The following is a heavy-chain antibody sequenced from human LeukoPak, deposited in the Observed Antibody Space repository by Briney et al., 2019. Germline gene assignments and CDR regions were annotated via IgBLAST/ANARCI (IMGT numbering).Heavy chain of an antibody. V-gene: IGHV1-69*05. Sequence: SVKVSCKASGGTFSSYAISWVRQAPGQGLEWRGRMIPIFGTANYAQKFQGRVTITTDESTSTAYMELSSLRSEDTAVYYCARVPTIAAAESWFDPWGQGTLVTVSS. CDR2: MIPIFGTA. J-gene: IGHJ5*02. CDR3: ARVPTIAAAESWFDP. D-gene: IGHD6-13*01. CDR1: GGTFSSYA.